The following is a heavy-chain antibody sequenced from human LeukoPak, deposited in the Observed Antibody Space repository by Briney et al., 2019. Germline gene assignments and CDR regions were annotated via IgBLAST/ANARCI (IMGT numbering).Heavy chain of an antibody. V-gene: IGHV3-21*01. Sequence: GGSLRLSCAASGFTFSSYSMNWVRQAPGKGLEWVSSISSSSYIYYADSVKGRFTISRDNAKNSPYLQMNSLRAEDTALYYCARVIAVAGKVDYWGQGTPVTVSS. D-gene: IGHD6-19*01. J-gene: IGHJ4*02. CDR2: ISSSSYI. CDR3: ARVIAVAGKVDY. CDR1: GFTFSSYS.